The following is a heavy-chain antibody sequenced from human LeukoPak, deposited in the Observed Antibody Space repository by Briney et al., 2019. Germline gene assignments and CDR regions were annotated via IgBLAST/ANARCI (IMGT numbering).Heavy chain of an antibody. D-gene: IGHD3-22*01. CDR3: ARVSYDSSGYYFDY. CDR1: GFTVSSNY. V-gene: IGHV3-53*01. J-gene: IGHJ4*02. CDR2: IYSGGST. Sequence: PGGSLRLFCAASGFTVSSNYMSWVRQAPGKGLEWVSVIYSGGSTYYADSVKGRFTISRDNSKNTLYLQVNSLRAEDTAVYYCARVSYDSSGYYFDYWGQGTLVTVSS.